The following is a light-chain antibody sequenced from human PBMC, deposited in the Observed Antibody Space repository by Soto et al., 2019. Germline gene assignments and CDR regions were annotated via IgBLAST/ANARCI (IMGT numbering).Light chain of an antibody. CDR2: EVT. CDR3: CSSGGSPTYV. V-gene: IGLV2-23*02. CDR1: SSDVGAYNF. J-gene: IGLJ1*01. Sequence: QSALTQPASVSGSPGQSITISCTGSSSDVGAYNFVSWYQHHPGRAPKLILYEVTTRPSGVSSRFSGSKSGNTASLTISGLQADDEATYYCCSSGGSPTYVFGTGTKVTVL.